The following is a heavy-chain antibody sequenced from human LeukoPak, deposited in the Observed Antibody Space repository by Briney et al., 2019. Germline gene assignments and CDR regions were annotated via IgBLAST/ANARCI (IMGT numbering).Heavy chain of an antibody. D-gene: IGHD1-26*01. Sequence: GGSLRLSCVASGFSLSDYYMSWIRQAPGKGLEWVSYIGSTIYYADSVKGRFTISRDNAKNSLYLQMNSLRAEDTAVYYCARDRGIVGTTGYYYMDVWGKGTTVTVSS. CDR3: ARDRGIVGTTGYYYMDV. V-gene: IGHV3-11*04. CDR2: IGSTI. J-gene: IGHJ6*03. CDR1: GFSLSDYY.